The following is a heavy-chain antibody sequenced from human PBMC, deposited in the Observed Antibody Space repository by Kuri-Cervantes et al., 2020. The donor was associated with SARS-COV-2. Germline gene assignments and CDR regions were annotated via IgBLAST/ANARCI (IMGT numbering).Heavy chain of an antibody. J-gene: IGHJ4*02. D-gene: IGHD3-22*01. V-gene: IGHV1-18*01. CDR1: DYTFTSDG. CDR3: ARGHENYYDSSGYYLDY. Sequence: ASVKVSCKASDYTFTSDGISWVRQAPGQGLEWMGWISAYNGNTNYAQKLQGRVTMTTDTSTSTAYMELRSLRSDDTAVYYCARGHENYYDSSGYYLDYWGQGTLVTVSS. CDR2: ISAYNGNT.